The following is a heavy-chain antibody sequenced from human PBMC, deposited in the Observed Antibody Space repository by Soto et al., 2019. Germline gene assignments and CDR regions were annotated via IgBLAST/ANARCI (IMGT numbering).Heavy chain of an antibody. CDR3: VRGHVRGNDRHFDY. J-gene: IGHJ4*02. V-gene: IGHV3-74*01. D-gene: IGHD3-16*02. CDR2: IIGDGNEI. Sequence: EVQLAESGGGLDQPGGSLRLSCAASGFTFSSHWMHWVRQAPGKGLVWVSRIIGDGNEITYADSVKGRFTISRDNAKNTVILQMNSLRAEDTAVYYCVRGHVRGNDRHFDYWGQGTLVIVSS. CDR1: GFTFSSHW.